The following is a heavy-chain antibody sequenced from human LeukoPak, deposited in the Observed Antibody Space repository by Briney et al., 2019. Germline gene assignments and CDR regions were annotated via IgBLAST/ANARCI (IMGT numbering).Heavy chain of an antibody. J-gene: IGHJ4*02. D-gene: IGHD5-24*01. CDR3: ARFGDGYNLDFDY. CDR2: ISYDGSNK. Sequence: GGSLRLSCAASGFTFSGYGMHWVRQAPGKGLEWVAVISYDGSNKYYADSVKGRFTISRDNSKNTLYLQMNSLRAEDTAVYYCARFGDGYNLDFDYWGQGTLVTVSS. V-gene: IGHV3-30*19. CDR1: GFTFSGYG.